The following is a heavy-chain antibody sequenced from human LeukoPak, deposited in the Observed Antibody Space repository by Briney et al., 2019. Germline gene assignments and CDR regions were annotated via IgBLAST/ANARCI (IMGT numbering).Heavy chain of an antibody. V-gene: IGHV5-51*01. CDR2: IYPGDSDT. CDR3: ARGPYYDILTGYYPNWFDP. Sequence: GESLKISCKGSGYSFTSYWIGWVRQVPGKGLEWMGIIYPGDSDTRYSPSFQGQVTISADKSISTAYLQWSSLKASDTAMYYCARGPYYDILTGYYPNWFDPWGQGTLVTVSS. J-gene: IGHJ5*02. D-gene: IGHD3-9*01. CDR1: GYSFTSYW.